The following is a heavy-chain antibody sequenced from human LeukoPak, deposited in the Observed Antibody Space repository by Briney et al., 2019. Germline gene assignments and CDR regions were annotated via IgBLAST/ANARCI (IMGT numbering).Heavy chain of an antibody. J-gene: IGHJ4*02. CDR1: GGSISSSSYY. V-gene: IGHV4-39*07. CDR2: INHSGST. D-gene: IGHD1-26*01. CDR3: ARIVDYYFDY. Sequence: SETLSLTCTVSGGSISSSSYYWGWIRQPPGKGLEWIGEINHSGSTNYNPSLKSRVTISVDTSKNQFSLKLSSVTAADTAVYYCARIVDYYFDYWGQGTLVTVSS.